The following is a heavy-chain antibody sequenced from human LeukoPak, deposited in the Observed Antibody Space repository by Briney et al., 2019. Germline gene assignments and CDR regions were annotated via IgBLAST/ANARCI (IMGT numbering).Heavy chain of an antibody. V-gene: IGHV3-23*01. Sequence: PGGSLRLSCAASGFTFSNYAMSWVRQAPGKGLEWVSTISNSGDATYYADSVKGRFTISRDNSKNTLYLQMNSLRAEDTAVYYCARDASTSITMIVNYYYYYGMDVWGQGTTVTVSS. J-gene: IGHJ6*02. CDR3: ARDASTSITMIVNYYYYYGMDV. CDR1: GFTFSNYA. D-gene: IGHD3-22*01. CDR2: ISNSGDAT.